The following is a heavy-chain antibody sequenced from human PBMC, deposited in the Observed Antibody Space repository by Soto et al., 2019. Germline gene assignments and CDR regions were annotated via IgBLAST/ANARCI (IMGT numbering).Heavy chain of an antibody. Sequence: PSETLSLTCTVSGGSISSTSYYWGWIRQPPGKGLEWIGSIYYSGNTYYNPSLKSRITISVDTAKNLFSLKLGSLTAADTAIYYCARHVRVLSSGWNHFDDWGQGTQVTVSS. CDR1: GGSISSTSYY. CDR3: ARHVRVLSSGWNHFDD. D-gene: IGHD6-19*01. CDR2: IYYSGNT. J-gene: IGHJ4*02. V-gene: IGHV4-39*01.